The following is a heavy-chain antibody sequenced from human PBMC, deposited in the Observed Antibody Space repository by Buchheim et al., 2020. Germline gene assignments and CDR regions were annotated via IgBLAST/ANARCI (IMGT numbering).Heavy chain of an antibody. D-gene: IGHD6-13*01. CDR2: ISYDGSNK. CDR3: ARGGERALKSASSCPDY. V-gene: IGHV3-30-3*01. CDR1: GFTFSSYA. J-gene: IGHJ4*02. Sequence: QVQLVESGGGVVQPGRSLRLSCAASGFTFSSYAMHWVRQAPGKGLEWVAVISYDGSNKYYADSVKGRFTISRDNSKNTLYLQMNSLRAEDTAVYYCARGGERALKSASSCPDYWGQGTL.